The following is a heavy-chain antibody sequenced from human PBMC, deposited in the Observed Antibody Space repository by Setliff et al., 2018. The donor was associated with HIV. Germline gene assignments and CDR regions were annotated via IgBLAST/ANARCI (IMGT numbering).Heavy chain of an antibody. CDR3: AREGLWNCRGGTCNDGLDI. D-gene: IGHD2-15*01. CDR1: GGSIGTYY. Sequence: LSLTCTVSGGSIGTYYWNWIRLPAGKGLEWIGRIYASGTNYNPSLKSRVTMSLDTSKRQFSLKLTSVTAADTAVCYCAREGLWNCRGGTCNDGLDIWGQGTKVTVSS. CDR2: IYASGT. V-gene: IGHV4-4*07. J-gene: IGHJ3*02.